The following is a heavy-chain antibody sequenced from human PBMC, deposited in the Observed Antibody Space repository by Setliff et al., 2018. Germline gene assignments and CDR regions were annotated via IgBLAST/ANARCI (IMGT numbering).Heavy chain of an antibody. D-gene: IGHD2-8*01. CDR1: GGTFRTDG. Sequence: ASVKVSCKASGGTFRTDGFNWVRQAPGQGLEWMGRVIPVFGTAKYAQKFQGRVTITADESTSTAYMELSSLRSDDTAIYFCARLVRYCTKVACQRLSGAEHWGQGTLVTVSS. J-gene: IGHJ4*02. CDR2: VIPVFGTA. V-gene: IGHV1-69*13. CDR3: ARLVRYCTKVACQRLSGAEH.